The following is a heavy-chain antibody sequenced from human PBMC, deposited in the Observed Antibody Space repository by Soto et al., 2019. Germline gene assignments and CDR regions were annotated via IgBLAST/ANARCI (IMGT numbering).Heavy chain of an antibody. CDR2: INPNRGGT. J-gene: IGHJ3*02. CDR3: AREDRMTFDAFDI. Sequence: QVQLVQYGAEVKKPGASVKVSCTASGYTFTGYYMHWVRQAPGHGLEWMGWINPNRGGTNYAQKFQGWVTMTRDTSISTAYMELSRLRSDDTAVYYCAREDRMTFDAFDIWGQGTMVTVSS. V-gene: IGHV1-2*04. CDR1: GYTFTGYY.